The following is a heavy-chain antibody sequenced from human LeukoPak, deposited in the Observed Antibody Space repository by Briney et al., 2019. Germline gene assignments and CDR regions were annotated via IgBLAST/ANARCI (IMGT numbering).Heavy chain of an antibody. D-gene: IGHD6-13*01. CDR3: AITLSSSWYYFDY. V-gene: IGHV1-2*02. CDR1: GYTFTGYY. Sequence: ASVKVSCKASGYTFTGYYIHWVRQAPGQGLEWMGWINPNSGGTNYAQKFQGRVTMTRDTSISTAYMELSRLRSDDTAVYYCAITLSSSWYYFDYWGQGTLVTVSS. CDR2: INPNSGGT. J-gene: IGHJ4*02.